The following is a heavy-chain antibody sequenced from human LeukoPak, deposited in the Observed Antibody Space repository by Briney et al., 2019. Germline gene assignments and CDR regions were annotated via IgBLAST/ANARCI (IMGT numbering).Heavy chain of an antibody. D-gene: IGHD2-8*01. J-gene: IGHJ3*01. CDR2: IGGGGVDR. CDR3: AKDSIERNGVYDAFDV. V-gene: IGHV3-23*01. Sequence: PGGSLRLSCVASGFTFSEFAMKWVRQVPGKGPEWVSHIGGGGVDREYEESVKGRFTVSRGNSRNSLYLQMNSLRGEDTAIYYCAKDSIERNGVYDAFDVWGQGTKVTVAS. CDR1: GFTFSEFA.